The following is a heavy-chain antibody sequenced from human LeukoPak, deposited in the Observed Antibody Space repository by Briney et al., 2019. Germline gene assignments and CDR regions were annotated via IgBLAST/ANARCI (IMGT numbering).Heavy chain of an antibody. Sequence: GGSLRLSCAASGFTFSAYAITWVPQAPGKGLEWVSAIRGNSERTYYADSVRGRFTISRDNSKDTVYLQISSLRVEDTAVYYCAREQSGTRGWYTVDYWGQGTLVAVS. V-gene: IGHV3-23*01. CDR2: IRGNSERT. D-gene: IGHD6-19*01. J-gene: IGHJ4*02. CDR3: AREQSGTRGWYTVDY. CDR1: GFTFSAYA.